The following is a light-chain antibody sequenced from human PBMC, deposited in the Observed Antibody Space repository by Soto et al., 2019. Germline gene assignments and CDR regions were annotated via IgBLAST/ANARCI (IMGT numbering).Light chain of an antibody. CDR2: WAS. J-gene: IGKJ1*01. CDR1: QSVLYSSNNKNY. CDR3: QQYYRTPWT. V-gene: IGKV4-1*01. Sequence: DIVMTQSPDSLAVSLGERATINCKSSQSVLYSSNNKNYLAWYQQKPGQPPKLLIYWASTRESGVPDRFSVSGSGTDFTLTISSLQAEDVAVYYCQQYYRTPWTFGQGTKVEIK.